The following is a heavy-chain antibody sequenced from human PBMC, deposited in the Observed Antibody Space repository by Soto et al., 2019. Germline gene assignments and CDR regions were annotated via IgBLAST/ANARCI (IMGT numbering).Heavy chain of an antibody. CDR1: GGSISSSSYY. CDR2: IYYSGST. J-gene: IGHJ4*02. V-gene: IGHV4-39*01. D-gene: IGHD2-2*01. CDR3: ARSFDIVVVPAAIGYYFDY. Sequence: SETLSLTCTVSGGSISSSSYYWGWIRRPPGKGLEWIGSIYYSGSTYYNPSLKSRVTISVDTSKNQFSLKLSSVTAADTAVYYCARSFDIVVVPAAIGYYFDYWGQGTLVTVSS.